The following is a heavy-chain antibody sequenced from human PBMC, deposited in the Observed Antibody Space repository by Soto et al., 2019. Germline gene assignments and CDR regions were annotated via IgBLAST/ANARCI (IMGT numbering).Heavy chain of an antibody. Sequence: EVQLVESGGDLVQPGGSLRLSCAASGFTFTTYWMSWVRQAPGKGLEWVANINQGGTEKYYVDSVKGRFTISRDDAKNSLYLQMNSLRAEDTAVYYCVREDSAWDSRGSFDFWGRGTMVTVS. CDR1: GFTFTTYW. CDR2: INQGGTEK. V-gene: IGHV3-7*03. CDR3: VREDSAWDSRGSFDF. J-gene: IGHJ3*01. D-gene: IGHD6-19*01.